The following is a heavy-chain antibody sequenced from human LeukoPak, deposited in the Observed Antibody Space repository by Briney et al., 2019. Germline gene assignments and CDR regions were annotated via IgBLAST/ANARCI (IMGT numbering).Heavy chain of an antibody. CDR2: IRSDGSST. CDR3: TRRYGGHSGWAGYHDS. CDR1: GFSFSAYV. V-gene: IGHV3-64*01. Sequence: GGSLRLSCVASGFSFSAYVMHWVRQAPGKGLEYVSAIRSDGSSTFYPNSVKGRFTISRDNSKSTLYLQMGSLRAEDTAVYYCTRRYGGHSGWAGYHDSWGQGTLVTVSS. D-gene: IGHD6-19*01. J-gene: IGHJ4*02.